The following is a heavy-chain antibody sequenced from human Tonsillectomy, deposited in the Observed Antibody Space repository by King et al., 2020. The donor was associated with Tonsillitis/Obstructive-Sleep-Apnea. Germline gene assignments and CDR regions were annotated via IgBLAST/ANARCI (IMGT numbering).Heavy chain of an antibody. Sequence: VQLVESGGGLVKPGGSLRLSCAASGFTFSNAWMSWVRQAPGKGLEWVGRIKSKTDGGTTDYAAPVKGRFTISRDDSKNTLYLQMNRLKTEDTAVYYCTTEWAYYGSGSYYIDDYWGQGTLVTVSS. CDR1: GFTFSNAW. CDR2: IKSKTDGGTT. CDR3: TTEWAYYGSGSYYIDDY. J-gene: IGHJ4*02. V-gene: IGHV3-15*01. D-gene: IGHD3-10*01.